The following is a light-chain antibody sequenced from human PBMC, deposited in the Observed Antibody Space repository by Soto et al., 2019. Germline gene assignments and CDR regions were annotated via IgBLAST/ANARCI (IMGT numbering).Light chain of an antibody. CDR1: QSISSW. J-gene: IGKJ5*01. Sequence: DIQMTQSPSILSASVGDRVTITCRASQSISSWLAWYQQKPGKAPKLLIYKASSLESGVSSRFSGSGYGTDFTLSINNLQPDDFATYYCQQYNRLITFGQGTRLEIK. V-gene: IGKV1-5*03. CDR2: KAS. CDR3: QQYNRLIT.